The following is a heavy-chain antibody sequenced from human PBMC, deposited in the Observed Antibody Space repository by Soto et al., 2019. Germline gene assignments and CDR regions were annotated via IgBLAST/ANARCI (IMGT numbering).Heavy chain of an antibody. CDR3: ARSLTYYGSGSYYFDY. J-gene: IGHJ4*02. V-gene: IGHV1-69*01. D-gene: IGHD3-10*01. CDR1: GGTFSSYA. Sequence: QVQLVQSGAEVKKPGSSVKVSCKASGGTFSSYAISWVRQAPGQGLEWRGGIIPIFGTPNYAQKFQGRVTITADESTSTAYMELSSLRSEDTAVYYCARSLTYYGSGSYYFDYWGQGTLVTVSS. CDR2: IIPIFGTP.